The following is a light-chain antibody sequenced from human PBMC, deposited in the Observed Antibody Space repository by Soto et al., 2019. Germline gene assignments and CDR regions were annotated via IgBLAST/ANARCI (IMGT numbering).Light chain of an antibody. CDR1: QSVLYSSSNKNY. Sequence: DIVMTQSPDSLAVSLGARATINCKSSQSVLYSSSNKNYLAWYQQKPGQPPNLLIYWASTRESGVPDRFSGRGSGTDFTLTISSRQAEDVAVYYCQQYYTTPLTFGQGTKLEIK. J-gene: IGKJ2*01. V-gene: IGKV4-1*01. CDR3: QQYYTTPLT. CDR2: WAS.